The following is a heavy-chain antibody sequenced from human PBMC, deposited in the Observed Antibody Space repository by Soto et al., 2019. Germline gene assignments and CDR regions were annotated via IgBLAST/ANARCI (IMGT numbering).Heavy chain of an antibody. J-gene: IGHJ6*03. CDR1: GYTFTSYG. V-gene: IGHV1-18*01. CDR3: AVGRVEAGTTGAYYYYYMDV. CDR2: ISAYNGNT. Sequence: ASVKVSCKASGYTFTSYGISWVRQAPGQGLEWMGWISAYNGNTNYAQKLQGRVTMTTDTSTSTAYMELRSLRSDDTAVYYCAVGRVEAGTTGAYYYYYMDVWGKGTTVTVSS. D-gene: IGHD1-1*01.